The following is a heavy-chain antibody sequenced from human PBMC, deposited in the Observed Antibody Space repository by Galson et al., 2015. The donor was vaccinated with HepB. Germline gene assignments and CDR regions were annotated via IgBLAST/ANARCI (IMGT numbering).Heavy chain of an antibody. CDR3: ARDVITLKSRYYFDY. Sequence: SLRLSCAASGLNVSKSYMNWVRQAPGKGLEWVSLTYSGGATYYADSVKDRFTISRDKNQNTLDLHMTSLTVEDKAVYFCARDVITLKSRYYFDYWGQGTLVTVSS. V-gene: IGHV3-66*01. D-gene: IGHD4-23*01. CDR1: GLNVSKSY. CDR2: TYSGGAT. J-gene: IGHJ4*02.